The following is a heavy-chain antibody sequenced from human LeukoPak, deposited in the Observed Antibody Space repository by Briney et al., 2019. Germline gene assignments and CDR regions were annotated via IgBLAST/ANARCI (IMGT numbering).Heavy chain of an antibody. CDR2: IYSGGST. J-gene: IGHJ4*02. Sequence: PGGSLRLSCAASGFTVSSNYMSWVRQAPGKGLEWVSVIYSGGSTYYADSVKGRFTISRDNSKNTLYLQMNSLRAEDTAVYYCARVALRFGELFYFDYWGQGTLVTVSS. CDR1: GFTVSSNY. D-gene: IGHD3-10*01. CDR3: ARVALRFGELFYFDY. V-gene: IGHV3-53*01.